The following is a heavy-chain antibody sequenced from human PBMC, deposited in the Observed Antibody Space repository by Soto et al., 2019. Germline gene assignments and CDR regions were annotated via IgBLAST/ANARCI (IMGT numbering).Heavy chain of an antibody. Sequence: GGSLRLSCAASGFTFSSYAMSWVRQAPGKGLEWVSAISGSGGTTYYVDSVKGRFTLSRDNSKNTLYLLMNSLRAEDAAVYYCAKAIAAAGYYYYYGLDVWGQGTTVTVSS. CDR1: GFTFSSYA. J-gene: IGHJ6*02. CDR2: ISGSGGTT. CDR3: AKAIAAAGYYYYYGLDV. D-gene: IGHD6-13*01. V-gene: IGHV3-23*01.